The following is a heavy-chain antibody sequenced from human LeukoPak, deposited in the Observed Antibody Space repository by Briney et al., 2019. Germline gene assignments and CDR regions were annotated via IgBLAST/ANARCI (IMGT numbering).Heavy chain of an antibody. CDR3: ARGDDYGDYGYYYYMDV. J-gene: IGHJ6*03. V-gene: IGHV4-59*01. Sequence: SETLSLTCTVSGGSISSYYWSWIRQPPGKGLEWIGYIYYSGSTNYNPSLKSRVTISVDTSKNQFSLKLSSVTAADTAVYYCARGDDYGDYGYYYYMDVWGKGTTVTVSS. CDR2: IYYSGST. D-gene: IGHD4-17*01. CDR1: GGSISSYY.